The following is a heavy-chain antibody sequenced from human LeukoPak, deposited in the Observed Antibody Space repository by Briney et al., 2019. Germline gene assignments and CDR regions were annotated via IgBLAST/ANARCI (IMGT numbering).Heavy chain of an antibody. V-gene: IGHV5-51*01. D-gene: IGHD3-22*01. CDR1: GYSFTSYW. CDR3: ARRSASTYYYDSSGPQNAFDI. CDR2: IYPGDSDT. Sequence: AESTQISCKAAGYSFTSYWFGWVRQLPRKGLVWMGIIYPGDSDTRYSPSFKGQVTISADKSISTAYLQLSSLKASDTAMYYCARRSASTYYYDSSGPQNAFDIWGQGTMVTVSS. J-gene: IGHJ3*02.